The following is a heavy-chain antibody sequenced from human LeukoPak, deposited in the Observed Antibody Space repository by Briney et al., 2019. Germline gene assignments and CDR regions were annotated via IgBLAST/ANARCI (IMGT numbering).Heavy chain of an antibody. Sequence: ASVKVSCKASGYTFTGYYMHWVRQAPGQGLEWMGWINPHSGGTNYAQKFQGRVTMTRDTSISTAYMELSRLRSDDTAVYYCARDPLGYCSSTSCYYFDYWGQGTLVTVSS. J-gene: IGHJ4*02. CDR3: ARDPLGYCSSTSCYYFDY. CDR2: INPHSGGT. V-gene: IGHV1-2*02. D-gene: IGHD2-2*01. CDR1: GYTFTGYY.